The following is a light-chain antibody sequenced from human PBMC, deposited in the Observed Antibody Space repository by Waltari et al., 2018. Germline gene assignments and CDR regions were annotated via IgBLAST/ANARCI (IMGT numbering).Light chain of an antibody. J-gene: IGKJ5*01. CDR2: DAS. CDR3: LQRNNWPQIT. V-gene: IGKV3-11*01. Sequence: EIVLTQSPATLSLSPGERATLSCRASQNINTYLGWYQQRPGQAPRLLIYDASNRASGIPARFSGSGSGTDFTLTISSLEAEDFAIYYCLQRNNWPQITFGQGTRLDI. CDR1: QNINTY.